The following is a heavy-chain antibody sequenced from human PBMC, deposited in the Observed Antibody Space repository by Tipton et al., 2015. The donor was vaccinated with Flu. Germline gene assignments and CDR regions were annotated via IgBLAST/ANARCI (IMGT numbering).Heavy chain of an antibody. V-gene: IGHV4-38-2*01. CDR1: GDSISSDFY. Sequence: TLSLTCAVSGDSISSDFYWAWIRQFPGKGLEWIGTVSRTGSTIYNPALKSRVTISVDTAKNQFSQRLSSVTAADTAVYYCARSTYYYGSGSSDYWGQGTLVTVSS. CDR2: VSRTGST. J-gene: IGHJ4*02. D-gene: IGHD3-10*01. CDR3: ARSTYYYGSGSSDY.